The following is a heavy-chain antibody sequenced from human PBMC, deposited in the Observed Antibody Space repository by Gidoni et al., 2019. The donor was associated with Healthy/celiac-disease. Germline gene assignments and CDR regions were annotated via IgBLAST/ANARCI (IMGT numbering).Heavy chain of an antibody. V-gene: IGHV1-18*04. CDR1: GYTFTSYG. CDR2: ISAYNGNT. D-gene: IGHD3-3*01. CDR3: ARLRAAANYDFWSGPDY. J-gene: IGHJ4*02. Sequence: QVQLVQSGAEVKKPGASVKVSCKASGYTFTSYGISWVRQAPGQGLEGMGWISAYNGNTNYAQKLQGRVTMTTDTSTSTAYMERRSLRSDDTAVYYCARLRAAANYDFWSGPDYWGQGTLVTVSS.